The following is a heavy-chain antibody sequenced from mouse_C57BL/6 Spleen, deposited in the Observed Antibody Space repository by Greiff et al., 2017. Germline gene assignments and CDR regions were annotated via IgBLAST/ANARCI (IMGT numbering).Heavy chain of an antibody. Sequence: EVQLVESGGGLVKPGGSLKLSCAASGFTFSDYGMHWVRQAPEKGLEWVAYISSGSSTIYYADTVKGRFTISRYNAKNTLFLQMTSLRSEDTAMYYCARRAGYSNYGFAYWGQGTLVTVSA. CDR2: ISSGSSTI. CDR1: GFTFSDYG. D-gene: IGHD2-5*01. V-gene: IGHV5-17*01. J-gene: IGHJ3*01. CDR3: ARRAGYSNYGFAY.